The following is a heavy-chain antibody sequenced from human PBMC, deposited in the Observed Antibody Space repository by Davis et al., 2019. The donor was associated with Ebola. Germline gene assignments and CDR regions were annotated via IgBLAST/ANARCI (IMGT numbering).Heavy chain of an antibody. CDR2: IKSDGPTI. D-gene: IGHD3-10*01. CDR3: ARDGENYSDLDY. V-gene: IGHV3-74*01. J-gene: IGHJ4*02. Sequence: SLKTPCAASGFSFSTYWIHSVHQAPGKGLEWVPRIKSDGPTISYADSVKGRFTISRDNAKYTLFLQMNSLRAEDTAVYYCARDGENYSDLDYWGQGTLVTVSS. CDR1: GFSFSTYW.